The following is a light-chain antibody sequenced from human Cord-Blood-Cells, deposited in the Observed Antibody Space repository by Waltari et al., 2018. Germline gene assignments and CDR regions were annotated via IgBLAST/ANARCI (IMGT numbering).Light chain of an antibody. CDR3: CSYAGSSTYV. CDR2: EGS. Sequence: QSALTQPASVSGSPGQSITISCTGTSSDVGSYNLVSWYQQHPGKAPKLMIYEGSKRPSVVSNCCSGSKSGNTASLTIPGLQAEDEADYYCCSYAGSSTYVFGTGTKVTVL. CDR1: SSDVGSYNL. V-gene: IGLV2-23*01. J-gene: IGLJ1*01.